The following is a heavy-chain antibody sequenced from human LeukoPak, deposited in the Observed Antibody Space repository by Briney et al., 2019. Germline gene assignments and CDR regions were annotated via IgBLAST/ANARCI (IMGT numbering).Heavy chain of an antibody. J-gene: IGHJ5*02. CDR2: IPYDGSNE. Sequence: GGSLRLSCAASGFTFSSYTMHWVRQAPGKGLEWVAVIPYDGSNEYYADSVKGRFTISRDNSKNTLYLQMNSLRAEDTAVYYCARDGASLNWFDPWGQGTLVTVSS. CDR1: GFTFSSYT. CDR3: ARDGASLNWFDP. D-gene: IGHD1-26*01. V-gene: IGHV3-30-3*01.